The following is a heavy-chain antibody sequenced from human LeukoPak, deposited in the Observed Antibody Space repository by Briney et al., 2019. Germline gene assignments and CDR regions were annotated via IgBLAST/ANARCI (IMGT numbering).Heavy chain of an antibody. D-gene: IGHD3-10*01. Sequence: SETLSLTCTVSGGSISSYYWSWIRQPAGKGLEWIGRIYTSGSTNYNPSLKSRVTMSVDTSKNQFSLKLSSVTAADTAVYYCARGRLWFGELRGFDYWGQGTLVTVSS. J-gene: IGHJ4*02. CDR3: ARGRLWFGELRGFDY. V-gene: IGHV4-4*07. CDR2: IYTSGST. CDR1: GGSISSYY.